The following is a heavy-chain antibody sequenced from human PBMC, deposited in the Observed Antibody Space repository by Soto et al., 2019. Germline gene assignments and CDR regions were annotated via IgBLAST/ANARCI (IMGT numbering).Heavy chain of an antibody. Sequence: QVQLQESGPGLVKPSETLSLTCTVSGGSISSDYWHWIRQPPGKGLEWIGYIHSGSTNYNASLRSRVTISVDTSKNQFTLKLSSVTAADTAVYFCARHDGSRSTDYWGQGTLVTVSS. V-gene: IGHV4-59*08. CDR2: IHSGST. D-gene: IGHD3-10*01. CDR1: GGSISSDY. CDR3: ARHDGSRSTDY. J-gene: IGHJ4*02.